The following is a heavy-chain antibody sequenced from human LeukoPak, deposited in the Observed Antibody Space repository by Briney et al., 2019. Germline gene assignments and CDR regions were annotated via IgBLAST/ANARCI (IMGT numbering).Heavy chain of an antibody. CDR3: ARSSSQGRNWFDP. CDR2: IYYSGST. CDR1: GGSISSYY. J-gene: IGHJ5*02. D-gene: IGHD6-13*01. Sequence: PSETLSLTCTVSGGSISSYYWSWIQQPPGKGLEWIGYIYYSGSTNYNPSLKSRVTISVDTSKNQFSLKLSSVTAADTAVYYCARSSSQGRNWFDPWGQGTLVTVSS. V-gene: IGHV4-59*01.